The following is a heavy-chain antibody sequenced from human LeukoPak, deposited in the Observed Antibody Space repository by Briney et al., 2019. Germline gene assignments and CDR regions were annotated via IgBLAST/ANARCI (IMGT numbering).Heavy chain of an antibody. CDR1: GGSFSGYY. V-gene: IGHV4-34*01. Sequence: SQTLSLTCAVYGGSFSGYYWSWIRQPPGKGLDWIGEINHSGSTNYNPSLKSRVTISVDTSTNQFSLKLSSVTAADTAVYYCAPWDYDSSGYPRSWFDPWGQGTLVSVSS. D-gene: IGHD3-22*01. CDR2: INHSGST. CDR3: APWDYDSSGYPRSWFDP. J-gene: IGHJ5*02.